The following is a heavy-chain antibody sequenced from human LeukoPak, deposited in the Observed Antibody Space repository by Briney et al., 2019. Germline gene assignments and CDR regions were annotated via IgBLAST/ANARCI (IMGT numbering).Heavy chain of an antibody. V-gene: IGHV3-23*01. Sequence: GGSLRLSCATSGFDVSTSVVYWFRQAPGKGLEWVPDIKEPEAITEYADSVKGRFTISRDNSKNTVYLEMSSLRDEDTAVYYCAKVGVRVNSGDYWGQGTLVTVSS. CDR1: GFDVSTSV. D-gene: IGHD3-10*01. J-gene: IGHJ4*02. CDR3: AKVGVRVNSGDY. CDR2: IKEPEAIT.